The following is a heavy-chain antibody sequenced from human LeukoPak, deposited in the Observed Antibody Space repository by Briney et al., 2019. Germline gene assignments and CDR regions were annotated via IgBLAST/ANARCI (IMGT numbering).Heavy chain of an antibody. CDR1: VGSSSASY. Sequence: SETLSLTSAVYVGSSSASYWTGVRQPPGKGLEWIGETNHSVSTNYNPSLTSRVTISLHTSKDQFSLKLSPVTAADTAVYYCARGRLGLGSVLRYFQGYFDYWGQGTLVTVSS. V-gene: IGHV4-34*01. J-gene: IGHJ4*02. D-gene: IGHD3-9*01. CDR2: TNHSVST. CDR3: ARGRLGLGSVLRYFQGYFDY.